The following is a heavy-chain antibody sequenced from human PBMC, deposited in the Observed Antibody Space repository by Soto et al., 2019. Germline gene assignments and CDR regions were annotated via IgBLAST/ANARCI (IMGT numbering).Heavy chain of an antibody. Sequence: PGGSLRLSCAASGFTFSSYGMHWVRQAPGKGLEWVAIISYDEINKYYADSVKGRFTISRDNSKNTLYLQMNSLRAEDTAVYYCAKDPRGGPYYYDSSGSFFWYWGQGTLVTVSS. CDR1: GFTFSSYG. V-gene: IGHV3-30*18. CDR2: ISYDEINK. J-gene: IGHJ4*02. D-gene: IGHD3-22*01. CDR3: AKDPRGGPYYYDSSGSFFWY.